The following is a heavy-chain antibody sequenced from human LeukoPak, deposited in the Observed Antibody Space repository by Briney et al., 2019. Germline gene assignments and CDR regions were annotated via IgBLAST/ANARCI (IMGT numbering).Heavy chain of an antibody. CDR1: GGSISSGDYY. CDR3: ARILYYYDSSGYEHAFDI. J-gene: IGHJ3*02. CDR2: IYYSGST. V-gene: IGHV4-30-4*01. Sequence: SETLSLTCTVSGGSISSGDYYWSWIRQPPGKGLEWIGYIYYSGSTYYNPSLKSRVTISVDTSKNQFSLKLSSVTAADTAVYYCARILYYYDSSGYEHAFDIWGQGTMVTVSS. D-gene: IGHD3-22*01.